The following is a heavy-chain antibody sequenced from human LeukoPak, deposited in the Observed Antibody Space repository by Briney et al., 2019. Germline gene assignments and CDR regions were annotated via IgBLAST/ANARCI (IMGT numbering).Heavy chain of an antibody. Sequence: KTSETLSLTCTVSGGSISSGGYYWSWLRQHPGKGLEWIGYIYYSGSTYYNPSLKSRVTISVDTSKNQFSLKLSSVTAADTAVYYCAVVHNWNYEVGYWGQGTLVTVSS. CDR1: GGSISSGGYY. D-gene: IGHD1-7*01. CDR2: IYYSGST. CDR3: AVVHNWNYEVGY. J-gene: IGHJ4*02. V-gene: IGHV4-31*03.